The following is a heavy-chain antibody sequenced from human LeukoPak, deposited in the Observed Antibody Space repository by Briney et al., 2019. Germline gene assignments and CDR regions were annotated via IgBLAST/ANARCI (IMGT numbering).Heavy chain of an antibody. CDR2: IWYDGSNK. CDR1: EFTFSSYG. V-gene: IGHV3-33*01. J-gene: IGHJ4*02. Sequence: GGSLRLSCAAPEFTFSSYGMHWVRQAPGKGLEWVAVIWYDGSNKYYADSVKGRFTISRDNSKNTLYLQMNSLRAEDTAVYYCARGGDYDSSGYFDIDYWGQGTLVTVSS. D-gene: IGHD3-22*01. CDR3: ARGGDYDSSGYFDIDY.